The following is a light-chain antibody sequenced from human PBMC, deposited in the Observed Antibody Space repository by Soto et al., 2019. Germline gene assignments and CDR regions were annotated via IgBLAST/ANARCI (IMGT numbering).Light chain of an antibody. CDR1: SSNIGAGYD. J-gene: IGLJ1*01. CDR3: QSYDSSLSGHV. Sequence: QSVLTQPPSVSGAPGQRVTISCTGSSSNIGAGYDVHWYQQLPGTAPKLLIYGNSNRPSGVPDRFSGSKSGTSASLAITGLQAEDEADYYCQSYDSSLSGHVXGTGTKVT. V-gene: IGLV1-40*01. CDR2: GNS.